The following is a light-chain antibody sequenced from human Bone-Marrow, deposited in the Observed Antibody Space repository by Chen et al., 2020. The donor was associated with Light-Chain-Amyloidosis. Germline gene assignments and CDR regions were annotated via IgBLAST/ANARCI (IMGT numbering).Light chain of an antibody. CDR3: QSYQGSSQGV. J-gene: IGLJ3*02. V-gene: IGLV6-57*01. Sequence: NFMLTQPHSVSESPGKTVIISCTRSSGSIATNYVQWYQQRPGSSPTPGIYEDDQIPSGVPDRFSGSLDRSSNSASLPISGLKTEDEADYYCQSYQGSSQGVFGGGTKLTVL. CDR2: EDD. CDR1: SGSIATNY.